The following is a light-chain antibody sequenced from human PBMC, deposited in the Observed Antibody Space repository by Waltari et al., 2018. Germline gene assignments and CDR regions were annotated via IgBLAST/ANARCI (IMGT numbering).Light chain of an antibody. J-gene: IGKJ2*01. CDR2: AAS. CDR1: QSVSTN. V-gene: IGKV3-15*01. CDR3: QQYKTWPYA. Sequence: EIVLTQSPATLSVSPGATATLSCRASQSVSTNLAWYQHAPGQAPRLLIYAASTRATGIPGRFSGSGSGTEFTLTIDNLQSEDFALFYCQQYKTWPYAFGQGTKIEIK.